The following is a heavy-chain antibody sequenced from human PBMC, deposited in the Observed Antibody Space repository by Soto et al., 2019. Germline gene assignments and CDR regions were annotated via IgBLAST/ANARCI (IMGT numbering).Heavy chain of an antibody. CDR1: GGSISSYY. V-gene: IGHV4-59*01. D-gene: IGHD3-16*01. CDR3: ARKRWGGAFDI. CDR2: IYYSGST. Sequence: QVQLQESGPGLVKPSETLSLTCTVSGGSISSYYWSWIRQPPGKGLEWIGYIYYSGSTNYNPSLKSRVTISVDPSKNQFSLKLSSVTAADTAVYYCARKRWGGAFDIWGQGTMVTVSS. J-gene: IGHJ3*02.